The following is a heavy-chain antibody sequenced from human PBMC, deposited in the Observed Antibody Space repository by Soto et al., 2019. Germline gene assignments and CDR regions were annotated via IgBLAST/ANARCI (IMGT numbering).Heavy chain of an antibody. CDR1: GFTFSTYW. CDR3: ARDHPAAMGDS. J-gene: IGHJ4*02. CDR2: IRQDGSVK. Sequence: EVQLVESGGGLVQPGGSLRLSCVASGFTFSTYWMSWVRQAPGKGLEWVANIRQDGSVKDYVESVKGRFTISRDNAKHTQYLLMNSLRVEDTAVYYSARDHPAAMGDSWGQGTLVTVSS. V-gene: IGHV3-7*04. D-gene: IGHD6-13*01.